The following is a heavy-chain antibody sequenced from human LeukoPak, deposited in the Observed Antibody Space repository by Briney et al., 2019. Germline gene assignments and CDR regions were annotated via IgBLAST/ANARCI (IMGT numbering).Heavy chain of an antibody. J-gene: IGHJ6*03. CDR3: ARDVVVVPAAQKAYYYYYMDV. CDR2: INSDGSST. D-gene: IGHD2-2*01. V-gene: IGHV3-74*01. Sequence: GGSLRLSCAASGFTFSSYWMHWVRQAPGKGLVWVSRINSDGSSTSYADSVKGRFTISGDNAKNTLYLQMNSLRAEDTAVYYCARDVVVVPAAQKAYYYYYMDVWGKGTTVTVSS. CDR1: GFTFSSYW.